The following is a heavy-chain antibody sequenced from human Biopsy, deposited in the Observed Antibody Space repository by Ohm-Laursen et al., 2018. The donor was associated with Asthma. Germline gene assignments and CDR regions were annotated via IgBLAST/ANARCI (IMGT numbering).Heavy chain of an antibody. Sequence: SLRLSCAASGFAVSRDHMFWGRQAPGKGLEWVSVIYSGGTSHTADSVRGRFTISRDYSKNTLYLQMHSLRAEDTAVYLCARFVQAEEGVFWGQGTRVTVSP. J-gene: IGHJ4*02. D-gene: IGHD3-10*02. CDR3: ARFVQAEEGVF. V-gene: IGHV3-66*01. CDR1: GFAVSRDH. CDR2: IYSGGTS.